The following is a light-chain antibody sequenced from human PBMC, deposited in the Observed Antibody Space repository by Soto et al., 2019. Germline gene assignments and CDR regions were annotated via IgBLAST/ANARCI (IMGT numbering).Light chain of an antibody. CDR3: QQRSNWPIT. CDR2: DAS. CDR1: QSVSSY. J-gene: IGKJ5*01. Sequence: EIVLTQSPATLPLSPGERATLSCRASQSVSSYLAWYQQKPGQAPRLLIYDASNRATGIPPRFSGSGSGTDFTLTFSSLEPEDFAVYYCQQRSNWPITFGQGTRLEIK. V-gene: IGKV3-11*01.